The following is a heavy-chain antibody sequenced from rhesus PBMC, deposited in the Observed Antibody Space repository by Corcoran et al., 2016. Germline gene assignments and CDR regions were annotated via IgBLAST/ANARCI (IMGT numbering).Heavy chain of an antibody. Sequence: QVQLVQSGAEVKKPGASVKLSCKASGYTFTSYYINWVRQAPGQVLEWKRWINPSNSNTGYTKKIQGRVPMTRDTSTKTAYMELNSLRSEDTAVYYCTRRGMNYWGQGVLVTVSS. CDR3: TRRGMNY. CDR1: GYTFTSYY. D-gene: IGHD3-9*01. V-gene: IGHV1S9*01. CDR2: INPSNSNT. J-gene: IGHJ4*01.